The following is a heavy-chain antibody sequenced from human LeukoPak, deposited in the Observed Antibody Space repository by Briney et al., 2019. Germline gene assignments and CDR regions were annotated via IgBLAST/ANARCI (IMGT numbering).Heavy chain of an antibody. J-gene: IGHJ5*02. CDR1: GGTFSSYA. V-gene: IGHV1-69*04. D-gene: IGHD2-15*01. Sequence: SVKVSCKASGGTFSSYAISWVRQAPGQGLEWMGRIIPILGIANYAQKFQGRVTITADKSTSTAYMELSSLRSEDTAVYYCAREYCSGGSCYSNFGFDPWGQGTLVTVSS. CDR3: AREYCSGGSCYSNFGFDP. CDR2: IIPILGIA.